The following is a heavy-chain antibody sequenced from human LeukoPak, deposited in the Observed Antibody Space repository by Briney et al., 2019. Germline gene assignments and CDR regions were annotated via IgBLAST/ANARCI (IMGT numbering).Heavy chain of an antibody. CDR2: IIPILGIA. Sequence: GASVMVSCKASGGTFSSYAISWVRQAPGQGLEWMGGIIPILGIANYAQTFQGRVTITADKSTSTAYMELSSLRSDDTAVYYCATTLRSIVGATGRYFDYWGQGTLVTVSS. J-gene: IGHJ4*02. CDR1: GGTFSSYA. D-gene: IGHD1-26*01. V-gene: IGHV1-69*10. CDR3: ATTLRSIVGATGRYFDY.